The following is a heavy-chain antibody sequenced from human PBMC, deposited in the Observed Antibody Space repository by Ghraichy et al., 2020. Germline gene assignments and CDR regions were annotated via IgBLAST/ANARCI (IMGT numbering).Heavy chain of an antibody. CDR2: IKSKTDGGTT. CDR1: GFTFSNAW. D-gene: IGHD3-10*01. V-gene: IGHV3-15*01. J-gene: IGHJ4*02. CDR3: TTGWTSPTITMVQGVIYGERSRDY. Sequence: GGSLRLSCAASGFTFSNAWMSWVRQAPGKGLEWVGRIKSKTDGGTTDYAAPVKGRFTISRDDSKNTLYLQMNSLTTEDTAVYYCTTGWTSPTITMVQGVIYGERSRDYWGQGTLVTVSS.